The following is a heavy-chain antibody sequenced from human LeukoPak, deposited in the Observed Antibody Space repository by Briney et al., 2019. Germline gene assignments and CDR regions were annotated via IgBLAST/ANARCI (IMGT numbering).Heavy chain of an antibody. CDR3: ARSDGDYVTLDY. CDR2: ISYDGSNK. D-gene: IGHD4-17*01. CDR1: GFTFSSYA. Sequence: QSGGSLRLSCAASGFTFSSYAMHWVRQAPGKGLEWVAVISYDGSNKYYADSVKGRFTISRDNSKNTLYLQMNSLRAEDTAVYYCARSDGDYVTLDYWGQGTLVTVSS. V-gene: IGHV3-30-3*01. J-gene: IGHJ4*02.